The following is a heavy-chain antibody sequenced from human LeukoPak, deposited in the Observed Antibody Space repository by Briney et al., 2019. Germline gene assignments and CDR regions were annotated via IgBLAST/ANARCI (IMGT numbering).Heavy chain of an antibody. D-gene: IGHD3-3*01. J-gene: IGHJ4*02. CDR1: GFTFNRYW. CDR2: IKQDGSVK. Sequence: GGSLRLSRAASGFTFNRYWMSWVRQAPGKGLEWVANIKQDGSVKQYVDSIKGRFTISRDNAKNTLYLQMDSLRVEDTAVYYCARFSRVEWSFWGQGTLVTVSS. CDR3: ARFSRVEWSF. V-gene: IGHV3-7*01.